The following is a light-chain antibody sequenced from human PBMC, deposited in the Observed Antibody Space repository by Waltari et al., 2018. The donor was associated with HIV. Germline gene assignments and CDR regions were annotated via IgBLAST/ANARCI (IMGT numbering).Light chain of an antibody. V-gene: IGLV2-11*01. J-gene: IGLJ3*02. CDR2: DVT. Sequence: QSALTQPRSVSGSPGQSVTIPRTATITDVGGFKYVSWYQQHPAKAPKLMIYDVTKRPSGVPDRFSGSKSVNTASLTISGLEAEDEADYYCCSYAGSYTLVFGGGTKLTVL. CDR1: ITDVGGFKY. CDR3: CSYAGSYTLV.